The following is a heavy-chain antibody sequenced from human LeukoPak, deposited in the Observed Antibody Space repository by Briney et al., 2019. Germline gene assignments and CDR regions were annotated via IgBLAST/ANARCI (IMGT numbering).Heavy chain of an antibody. CDR2: INPSGGST. J-gene: IGHJ4*02. CDR3: ARDMEGVAVAGHFDY. Sequence: ASVKVSCKASGYTFTSYYMHWVRQAPGQGLEWMGIINPSGGSTSYAQKFQGRVTMTRDTSTSTVYMELSSLRSEDTAVYYCARDMEGVAVAGHFDYWGQGTLVTVSS. D-gene: IGHD6-19*01. CDR1: GYTFTSYY. V-gene: IGHV1-46*01.